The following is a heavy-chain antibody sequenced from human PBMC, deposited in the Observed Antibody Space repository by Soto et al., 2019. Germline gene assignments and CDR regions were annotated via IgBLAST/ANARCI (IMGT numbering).Heavy chain of an antibody. V-gene: IGHV3-11*01. CDR3: TTDKGKPYYYYGMDV. CDR1: GFTFSDYY. CDR2: ISGPGSVI. J-gene: IGHJ6*02. Sequence: QMQLVESGGGLVRSGGSLKLSCVASGFTFSDYYMHWMRQTPGKGLEWVSDISGPGSVISYADSVKGRFTVSRDNARNSLFLQMNSLRAEDTAVYYCTTDKGKPYYYYGMDVWGQGTTVTVSS.